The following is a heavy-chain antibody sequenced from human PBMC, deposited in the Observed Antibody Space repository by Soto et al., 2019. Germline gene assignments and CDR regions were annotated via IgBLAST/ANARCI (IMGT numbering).Heavy chain of an antibody. CDR2: INPSGGST. CDR1: GYTFTSYY. D-gene: IGHD3-22*01. V-gene: IGHV1-46*01. Sequence: GASVKVSCKASGYTFTSYYMHWVRQAPGQGLEWMGIINPSGGSTSYAQKFQGRVTMTRDTSTSTVYMELSSLRSEDTAVYYCARKGYYYDSSGYYYEMLDYWGQGTLVTVSS. CDR3: ARKGYYYDSSGYYYEMLDY. J-gene: IGHJ4*02.